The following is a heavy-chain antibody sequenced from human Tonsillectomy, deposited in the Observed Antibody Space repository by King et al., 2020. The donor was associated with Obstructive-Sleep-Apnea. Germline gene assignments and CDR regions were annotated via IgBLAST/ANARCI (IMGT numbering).Heavy chain of an antibody. J-gene: IGHJ4*02. CDR1: GFSLTTSGLG. CDR3: AHRRWDYDNSGYRGFDY. Sequence: TLKESGPMLVKPTQTLTLTCTFSGFSLTTSGLGVGWIRQPPGKALEWPALIYWDDDKRYNPSLKTRLTITKDTYKNQVVLSMTNMDPLDTAAYYSAHRRWDYDNSGYRGFDYWGQGTLVTVSS. CDR2: IYWDDDK. V-gene: IGHV2-5*02. D-gene: IGHD3-22*01.